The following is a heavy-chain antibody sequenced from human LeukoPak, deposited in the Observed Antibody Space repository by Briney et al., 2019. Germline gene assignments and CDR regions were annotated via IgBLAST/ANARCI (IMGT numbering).Heavy chain of an antibody. CDR1: GFTFSSYS. CDR2: ISSSSSYI. D-gene: IGHD3-3*01. V-gene: IGHV3-21*01. J-gene: IGHJ5*02. Sequence: GGSLRLSCAASGFTFSSYSMNWVRQAPGKGLEWVSSISSSSSYIYYADSVKGRFTISRDNAKNSLYLQMNSLRAEDTAVYYCARDSAILRFLEWLSWGQGTLGTVSS. CDR3: ARDSAILRFLEWLS.